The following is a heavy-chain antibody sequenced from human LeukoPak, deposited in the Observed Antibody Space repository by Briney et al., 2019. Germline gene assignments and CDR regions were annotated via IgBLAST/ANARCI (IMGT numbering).Heavy chain of an antibody. Sequence: AGGSLRRSGAASGFTCNDYYMIWIRQAPGKGREGGAYISSSCSTIYYADSVKGRFTIARYNAKNSLYLQMKSLRAEDTAAYYCASELGYCSGGSCYGDYWGQGTLVTVSS. V-gene: IGHV3-11*01. CDR3: ASELGYCSGGSCYGDY. CDR1: GFTCNDYY. CDR2: ISSSCSTI. J-gene: IGHJ4*02. D-gene: IGHD2-15*01.